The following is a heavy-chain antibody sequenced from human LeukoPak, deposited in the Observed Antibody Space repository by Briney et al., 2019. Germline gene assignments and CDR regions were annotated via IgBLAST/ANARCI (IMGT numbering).Heavy chain of an antibody. V-gene: IGHV3-30*02. CDR1: GFTFSSYG. CDR3: AKPRYQLPIFDY. J-gene: IGHJ4*02. Sequence: PGGSLRLSCAASGFTFSSYGMHWVRQAPGKGLEWVAFIRYDGSNKYYADSVKGRFTISRDNSKNTPYLQMNSLRAEDTAVYYCAKPRYQLPIFDYWGQGTLVTVSS. D-gene: IGHD2-2*01. CDR2: IRYDGSNK.